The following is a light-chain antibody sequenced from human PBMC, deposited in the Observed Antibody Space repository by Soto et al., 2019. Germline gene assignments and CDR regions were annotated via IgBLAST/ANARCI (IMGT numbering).Light chain of an antibody. J-gene: IGKJ5*01. V-gene: IGKV3-20*01. CDR2: GAS. Sequence: EIVLTQSPGTLSLSPGERATLSCRVSQSVTSNYLAWYSQKPGQAPRLLIYGASSRVTGIPDRFSGSGSGTDFTLTISRLEPEDFAMYYCQQYDSSPITFGQVTRLEIK. CDR1: QSVTSNY. CDR3: QQYDSSPIT.